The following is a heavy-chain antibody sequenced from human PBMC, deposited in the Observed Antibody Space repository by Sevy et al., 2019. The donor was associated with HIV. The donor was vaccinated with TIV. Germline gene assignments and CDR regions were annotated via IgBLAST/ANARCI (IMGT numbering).Heavy chain of an antibody. J-gene: IGHJ5*02. CDR2: LSSTGKP. CDR1: GPSLTTSY. CDR3: ARLRNSWFDP. V-gene: IGHV4-4*07. Sequence: SETLSLTCTVSGPSLTTSYWTWIRQPAGKGPEWIGRLSSTGKPNSNPSLRSRVTLSRDMFKNQFFLRLTSVTAADTAIYYCARLRNSWFDPWGQGTLVTVSS. D-gene: IGHD1-26*01.